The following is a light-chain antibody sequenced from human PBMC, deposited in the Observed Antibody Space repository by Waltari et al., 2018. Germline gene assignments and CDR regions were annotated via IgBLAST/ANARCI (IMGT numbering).Light chain of an antibody. Sequence: DIVLTQSPDSLAVSLGERATINCRSSQSLLFTTNNKNYLACFQQKPGQSPHLLIYWASTRESGVPDRFSGNGSGTDFTLTISSLQPEDVAVYYCQQYYSSWTFGQGTKVEIK. V-gene: IGKV4-1*01. CDR2: WAS. CDR1: QSLLFTTNNKNY. CDR3: QQYYSSWT. J-gene: IGKJ1*01.